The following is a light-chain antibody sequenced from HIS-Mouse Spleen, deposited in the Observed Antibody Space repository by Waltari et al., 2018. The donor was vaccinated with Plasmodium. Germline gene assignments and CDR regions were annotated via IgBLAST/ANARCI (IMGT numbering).Light chain of an antibody. CDR2: EDS. V-gene: IGLV3-10*01. CDR3: YSTDSSGNHRV. Sequence: SYELTQPPSVSVSPGQTARITCSGDALPKKYAYWYQQKSGKAPVLVIYEDSKRPSGIPERCSGSSSGKMATLTISGAQVEDEADYYCYSTDSSGNHRVFGGGTKLTVL. CDR1: ALPKKY. J-gene: IGLJ3*02.